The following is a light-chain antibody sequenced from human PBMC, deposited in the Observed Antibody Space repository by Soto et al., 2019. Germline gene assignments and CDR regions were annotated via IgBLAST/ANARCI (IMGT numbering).Light chain of an antibody. Sequence: SVLTQPPSASGTAGQRVTISCSGSSSNIGSNYVYWYQQLPGTAPKLLIYRNNQRPSGVPDRFSGSKSGTSASLAISGLRSEDEADYYCAAWDDSLSALWVFGGGTKLTVL. CDR2: RNN. V-gene: IGLV1-47*01. CDR1: SSNIGSNY. CDR3: AAWDDSLSALWV. J-gene: IGLJ3*02.